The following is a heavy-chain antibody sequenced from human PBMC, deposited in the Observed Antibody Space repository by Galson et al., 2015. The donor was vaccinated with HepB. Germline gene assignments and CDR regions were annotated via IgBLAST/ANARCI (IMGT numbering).Heavy chain of an antibody. CDR2: ISYDGSNK. CDR3: AREGGWGGGVSGSYPEYFQH. J-gene: IGHJ1*01. V-gene: IGHV3-30-3*01. CDR1: GFTFSSYA. Sequence: SLRLSCAASGFTFSSYAMHWVRQAPGKGLEWVAVISYDGSNKYYADSVKGRFTISRDNSKNTLYLQMNSLRAEDTAVYYRAREGGWGGGVSGSYPEYFQHWGQGTLVTVSS. D-gene: IGHD1-26*01.